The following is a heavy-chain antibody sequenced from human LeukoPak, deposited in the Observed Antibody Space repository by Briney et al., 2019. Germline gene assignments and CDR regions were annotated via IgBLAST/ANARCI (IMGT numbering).Heavy chain of an antibody. D-gene: IGHD1-26*01. CDR2: ISWNSGSI. Sequence: GGSLRVSCAASGFTFDDYAMHWVRQAPGTGLEWVSGISWNSGSIGYADSVKGRFTISRDNAKNSLYLQMNSLRAEDTALYYCAKDSGSYYVSFDYWGQGTLVTVSS. CDR1: GFTFDDYA. CDR3: AKDSGSYYVSFDY. V-gene: IGHV3-9*01. J-gene: IGHJ4*02.